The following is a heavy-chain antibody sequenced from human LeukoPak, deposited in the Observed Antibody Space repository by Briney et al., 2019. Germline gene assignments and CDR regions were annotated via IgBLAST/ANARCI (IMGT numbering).Heavy chain of an antibody. Sequence: ASVKVSCKASGYTFTAYYMHWVRQAPGQGLDWMGWINPNSGGTNYAQKFHDRVTMTRDTSISTAYMELNRLKSDDTAVYYCATAPLNGYNSGWYSFDYWGQGTLVTVSS. J-gene: IGHJ4*02. D-gene: IGHD6-19*01. CDR1: GYTFTAYY. V-gene: IGHV1-2*02. CDR3: ATAPLNGYNSGWYSFDY. CDR2: INPNSGGT.